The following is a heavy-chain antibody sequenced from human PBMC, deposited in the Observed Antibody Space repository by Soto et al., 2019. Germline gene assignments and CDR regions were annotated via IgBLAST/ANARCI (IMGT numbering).Heavy chain of an antibody. CDR2: ISAYNGNT. CDR3: ARDLGTRLWLSSEDYYYGMDV. Sequence: ASVKVSCKASGYTFTSYGISWVRQAPGQGLEWMGWISAYNGNTNYAQKLQGRVTMTTDTSTSTAYMELRSLRSDDTAVYYCARDLGTRLWLSSEDYYYGMDVWGQGTTVTVSS. V-gene: IGHV1-18*01. D-gene: IGHD5-18*01. CDR1: GYTFTSYG. J-gene: IGHJ6*02.